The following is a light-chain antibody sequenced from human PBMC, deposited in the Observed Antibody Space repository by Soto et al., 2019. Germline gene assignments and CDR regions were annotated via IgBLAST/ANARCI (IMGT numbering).Light chain of an antibody. J-gene: IGLJ3*02. CDR1: SGDVTDFQY. Sequence: QSVLTQPASVSGSPGQSITISCTAASGDVTDFQYVSWYQQNPGEAPKLIIYEVSHRPSGVSDSFYGSKSGDTASLTISGLQTEDEADYYCISYTPSTTTHWVSGGGTKVTVL. CDR2: EVS. V-gene: IGLV2-14*01. CDR3: ISYTPSTTTHWV.